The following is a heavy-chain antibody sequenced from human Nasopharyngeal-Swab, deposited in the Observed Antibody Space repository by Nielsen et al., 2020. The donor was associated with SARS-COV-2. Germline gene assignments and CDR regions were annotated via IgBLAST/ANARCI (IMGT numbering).Heavy chain of an antibody. CDR1: GFTFSDYY. D-gene: IGHD3-10*01. V-gene: IGHV3-11*01. J-gene: IGHJ4*02. Sequence: GESLKISCAASGFTFSDYYMRWIRQAPGKGLEWVSYISSSGSTIYYADSVKGRFTISRDNAKNSLYLQMNSLRAEDTAVYYGANHLPGTYYFDYWGQGTLVTVSS. CDR2: ISSSGSTI. CDR3: ANHLPGTYYFDY.